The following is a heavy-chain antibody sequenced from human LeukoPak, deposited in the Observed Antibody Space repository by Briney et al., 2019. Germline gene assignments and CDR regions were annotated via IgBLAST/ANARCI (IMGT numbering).Heavy chain of an antibody. CDR1: GYTFTSYG. CDR2: ISAHNGNT. J-gene: IGHJ4*02. Sequence: GASVKVSCKASGYTFTSYGISWVRQAPGQGLEWMGWISAHNGNTNYAQKLQGRVTMTTDTSTSTAYMELRSLRSDDTAVYYCARADYYDSSGYYGYWGQGTLVTVSS. D-gene: IGHD3-22*01. CDR3: ARADYYDSSGYYGY. V-gene: IGHV1-18*01.